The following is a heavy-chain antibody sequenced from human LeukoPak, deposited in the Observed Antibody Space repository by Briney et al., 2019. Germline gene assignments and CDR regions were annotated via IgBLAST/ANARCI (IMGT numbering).Heavy chain of an antibody. CDR1: GGSFSGYY. D-gene: IGHD3-22*01. CDR2: INHSGST. J-gene: IGHJ3*02. V-gene: IGHV4-34*01. Sequence: SETLSLTCAVYGGSFSGYYWSWIRQPPGKGLEWIGEINHSGSTNYNPSLKSRVTISVDTSKNQFSLKLSSVTAADTAVYYCARGGDSSGSIRSAFDIWGQGTMVTVSS. CDR3: ARGGDSSGSIRSAFDI.